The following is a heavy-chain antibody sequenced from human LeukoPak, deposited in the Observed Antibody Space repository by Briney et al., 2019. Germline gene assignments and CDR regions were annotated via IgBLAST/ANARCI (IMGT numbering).Heavy chain of an antibody. D-gene: IGHD3-16*01. V-gene: IGHV1-2*02. CDR1: GYTFTGYY. J-gene: IGHJ4*02. CDR2: INPNSGGT. Sequence: ASVKVSCKASGYTFTGYYMHWVRQAPGQGLEWMGWINPNSGGTNHAQKFQGRVTMTRDTSISTAYMELSRLRSDDTAVYYYARERALGIRIAEYYFDYWGQGTLVTVSS. CDR3: ARERALGIRIAEYYFDY.